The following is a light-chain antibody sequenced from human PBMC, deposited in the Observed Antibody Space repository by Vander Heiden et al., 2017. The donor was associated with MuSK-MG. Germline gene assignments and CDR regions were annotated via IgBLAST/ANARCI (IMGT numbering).Light chain of an antibody. CDR3: QQDDSTPQT. V-gene: IGKV4-1*01. Sequence: EIVMTQSPDSLAVSLGERATINCKSSQSVLFSSNNKNYLAWYQQKPGQPPKLLIYWASTRESGVPDRFSGSGSGTDFTLTISSLQAEDAAVYYCQQDDSTPQTFGQGTRLEIK. CDR1: QSVLFSSNNKNY. J-gene: IGKJ5*01. CDR2: WAS.